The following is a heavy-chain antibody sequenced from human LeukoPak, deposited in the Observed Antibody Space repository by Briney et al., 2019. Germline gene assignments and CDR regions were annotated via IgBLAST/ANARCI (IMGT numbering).Heavy chain of an antibody. CDR3: AKDTSSGCYLPGY. J-gene: IGHJ4*02. CDR2: IWYDGSNK. D-gene: IGHD3-22*01. CDR1: GFTFSSYG. Sequence: PGGSLRLSCAASGFTFSSYGMHWVRQAPGKGLEWVAVIWYDGSNKYYADSVKGRFTISRDNSKNTLYLQMNSLRAEDTAVYYCAKDTSSGCYLPGYWGQGTLVTVSS. V-gene: IGHV3-33*06.